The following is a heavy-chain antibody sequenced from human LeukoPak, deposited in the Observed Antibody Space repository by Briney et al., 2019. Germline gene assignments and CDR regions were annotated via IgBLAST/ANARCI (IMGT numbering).Heavy chain of an antibody. CDR1: GGTFSSYA. CDR3: ARDGVVDIVVVQAAMFDY. CDR2: IIPIFGTA. Sequence: SVKVSCKASGGTFSSYAISWVRQAPGQGLEWMGGIIPIFGTANYAQKFQGRVTIAADESTSTAYMELSSLRSEDTAVYYCARDGVVDIVVVQAAMFDYWGEGRLVGVCS. D-gene: IGHD2-2*01. J-gene: IGHJ4*02. V-gene: IGHV1-69*13.